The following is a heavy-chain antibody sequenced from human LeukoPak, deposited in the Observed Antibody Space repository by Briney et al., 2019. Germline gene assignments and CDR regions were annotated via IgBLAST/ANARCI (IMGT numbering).Heavy chain of an antibody. J-gene: IGHJ4*02. D-gene: IGHD1-26*01. Sequence: GASVKVSCKASGGTFSSYAISWVRQAPGQGLEWMGRIIPILGIANYAQKFQGRVTTTADKSTSTAYMELSSLRSEDTAVYYCARDLSGSYLWLDYWGQGTLVTVSS. CDR3: ARDLSGSYLWLDY. V-gene: IGHV1-69*04. CDR2: IIPILGIA. CDR1: GGTFSSYA.